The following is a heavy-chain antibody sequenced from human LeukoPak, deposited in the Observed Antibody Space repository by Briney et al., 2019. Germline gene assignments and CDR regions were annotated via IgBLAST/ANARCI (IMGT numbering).Heavy chain of an antibody. J-gene: IGHJ4*02. CDR3: ARRPSGYCSSASCNAFFDS. CDR1: GYSFTSYW. Sequence: GESLKISCKGSGYSFTSYWIAWVRQMPGKSLEWMGIIYPGDSDTRYSPSFQGQVTMSVDKSISTAYLQWSSLKASDTAMYYCARRPSGYCSSASCNAFFDSWGQGTLVTVSS. CDR2: IYPGDSDT. V-gene: IGHV5-51*01. D-gene: IGHD2-2*01.